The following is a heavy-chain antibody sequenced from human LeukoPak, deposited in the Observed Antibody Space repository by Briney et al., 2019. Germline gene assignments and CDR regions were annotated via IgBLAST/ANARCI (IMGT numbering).Heavy chain of an antibody. V-gene: IGHV4-59*01. Sequence: SETLSLTCAVYGGSFSSYYWSWIRQPPGKGLEWIGYIYFSGNTNYNPSLKSRVTISVDTSKNQFSLKLSSVTAADTAVYYCARDLRASGMDVWGQGTTVTVSS. J-gene: IGHJ6*02. CDR3: ARDLRASGMDV. CDR1: GGSFSSYY. CDR2: IYFSGNT.